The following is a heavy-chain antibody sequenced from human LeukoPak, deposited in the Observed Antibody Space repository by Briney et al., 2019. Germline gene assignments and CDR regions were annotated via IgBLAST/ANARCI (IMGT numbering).Heavy chain of an antibody. CDR1: GGSIRGYF. CDR2: IYYSGST. J-gene: IGHJ4*02. CDR3: ARESSGGSGSYCYDY. D-gene: IGHD3-10*01. V-gene: IGHV4-59*01. Sequence: PSETLSLTCTVSGGSIRGYFWTWIRQPPGKGLEWIGYIYYSGSTNYNPSLKSRVTIAVDTSKNQFSLRLNSVTAADTAVYYCARESSGGSGSYCYDYWGQGTLVTVSS.